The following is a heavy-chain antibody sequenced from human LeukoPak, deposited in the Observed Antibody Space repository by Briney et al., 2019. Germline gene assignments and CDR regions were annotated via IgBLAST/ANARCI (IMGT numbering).Heavy chain of an antibody. J-gene: IGHJ5*02. CDR3: AKAPYGSGSYYVNL. D-gene: IGHD3-10*01. CDR2: IRGAGDIT. CDR1: GITFNSYG. Sequence: GALRLSCVASGITFNSYGMSWVRQAPGKGLEWVSAIRGAGDITDYADSVKGRFTISRDNSKNMLYLQMSSLRAEDTAIYYCAKAPYGSGSYYVNLWGQGTLVTVSS. V-gene: IGHV3-23*01.